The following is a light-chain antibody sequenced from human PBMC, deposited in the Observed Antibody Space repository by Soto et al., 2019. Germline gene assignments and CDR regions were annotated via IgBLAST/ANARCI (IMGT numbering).Light chain of an antibody. J-gene: IGLJ3*02. CDR3: CSYAGLYTWV. CDR2: DVT. Sequence: QSALTLPRSVSGSPGQSVAISCTGSSSDVGAYNYVSWFQQYPGKAPKLMLYDVTERPSGVPDRFSGSKSGNTASLTISGLQAEDEADYYCCSYAGLYTWVFGGGTKVTVL. CDR1: SSDVGAYNY. V-gene: IGLV2-11*01.